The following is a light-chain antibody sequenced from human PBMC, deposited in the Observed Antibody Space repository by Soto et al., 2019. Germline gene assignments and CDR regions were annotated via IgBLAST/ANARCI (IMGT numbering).Light chain of an antibody. V-gene: IGKV3-15*01. J-gene: IGKJ1*01. CDR1: QSVGSN. CDR3: QQYSNWPRGT. CDR2: GAS. Sequence: EILMTQSPVTLSVSPGERATLSCRASQSVGSNLAWYQQKPGQAPRLLISGASARATGIPARFSGSGSGTEFTAPISSLQSEDFAVYYCQQYSNWPRGTFGPGTKVEIK.